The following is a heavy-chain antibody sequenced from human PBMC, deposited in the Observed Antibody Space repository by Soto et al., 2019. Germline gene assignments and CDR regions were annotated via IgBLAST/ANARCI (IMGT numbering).Heavy chain of an antibody. CDR2: ISAYNGNT. V-gene: IGHV1-18*01. J-gene: IGHJ6*03. CDR3: AIDGAFFFLMIRRPPRSTLFPYM. Sequence: APGQGIEWMGWISAYNGNTNYAQKLQGRVTMTTDTSTSPAYMELRSLRSDDTAVYYCAIDGAFFFLMIRRPPRSTLFPYM. D-gene: IGHD4-17*01.